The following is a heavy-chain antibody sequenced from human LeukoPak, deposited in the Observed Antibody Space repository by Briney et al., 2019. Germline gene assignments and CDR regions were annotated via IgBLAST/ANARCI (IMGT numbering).Heavy chain of an antibody. Sequence: GGSLRLSCAASGFTFSSYSMNWVRQAPGKGLEWVSSINSKSRYIYYADSLKGRFTISRNNGKNSVYLQMNSLRAEDTAVYFCARADSSSSRLDCWGQGTLVTVSS. CDR2: INSKSRYI. J-gene: IGHJ4*02. CDR1: GFTFSSYS. D-gene: IGHD6-6*01. V-gene: IGHV3-21*01. CDR3: ARADSSSSRLDC.